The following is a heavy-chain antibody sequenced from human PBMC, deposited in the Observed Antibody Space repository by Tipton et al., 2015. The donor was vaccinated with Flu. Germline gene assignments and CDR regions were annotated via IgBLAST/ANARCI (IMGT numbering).Heavy chain of an antibody. D-gene: IGHD6-13*01. J-gene: IGHJ6*02. Sequence: TLSLTCTVSGGSISSYYWSWIRQPAGKGLEWIGYIYYSGSTNYNPSLKSRVTISVDTSKNQFSLKLSSVTAADTAVYYCAREIRRGSSWYYYYYGMDVWGQGTTVTVSS. V-gene: IGHV4-59*01. CDR3: AREIRRGSSWYYYYYGMDV. CDR1: GGSISSYY. CDR2: IYYSGST.